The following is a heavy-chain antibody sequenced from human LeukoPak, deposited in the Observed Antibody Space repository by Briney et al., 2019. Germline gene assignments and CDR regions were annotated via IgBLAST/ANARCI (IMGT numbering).Heavy chain of an antibody. CDR2: ISAYNGNT. CDR1: GYTFTSYG. D-gene: IGHD2-15*01. Sequence: ASVKVSCTASGYTFTSYGISWVRQAPGQGLEWMGWISAYNGNTNYAQKLQGRVTMTTDTSTSTAYMELRSLRSDDTSVYYCARSCSGGSCYSESHYWGQGTLVTVSS. J-gene: IGHJ4*02. CDR3: ARSCSGGSCYSESHY. V-gene: IGHV1-18*01.